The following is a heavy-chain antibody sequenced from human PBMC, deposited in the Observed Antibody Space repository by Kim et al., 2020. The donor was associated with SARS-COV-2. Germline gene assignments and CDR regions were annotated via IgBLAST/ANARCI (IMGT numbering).Heavy chain of an antibody. CDR2: MNPNSGNT. Sequence: ASVKVSCKASGYTFTSYDINWVRQATGQGLEWMGWMNPNSGNTGYAQKFQGRVTMTRNTSISTAYMQLSSLRSEDTAVYYCAAHEMEDTISQKHRNWFDPWGQGTLVTVSS. J-gene: IGHJ5*02. D-gene: IGHD3-9*01. CDR1: GYTFTSYD. V-gene: IGHV1-8*01. CDR3: AAHEMEDTISQKHRNWFDP.